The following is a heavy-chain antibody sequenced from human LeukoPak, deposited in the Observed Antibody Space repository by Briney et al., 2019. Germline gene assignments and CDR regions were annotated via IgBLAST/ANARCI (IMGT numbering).Heavy chain of an antibody. V-gene: IGHV1-24*01. CDR3: ATDGEPTYSVYFPF. Sequence: ASVKVSCKVSGHTLSKLSIHWVRQAPGEGLQWIGGFDLEDGETILAQKFRGRVTVTEDTSTNTAYMELSSPGSGDTATYYCATDGEPTYSVYFPFWGQGTPVTVSS. CDR2: FDLEDGET. J-gene: IGHJ4*02. D-gene: IGHD1-14*01. CDR1: GHTLSKLS.